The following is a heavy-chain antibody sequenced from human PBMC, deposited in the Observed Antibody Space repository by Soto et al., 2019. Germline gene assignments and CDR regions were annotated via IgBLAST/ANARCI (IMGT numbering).Heavy chain of an antibody. CDR3: ARDNCSSTSCYMRGELGMDV. CDR2: ISSSSSTI. Sequence: GGSLRLSCAASGFTFGSYSMNWVRQAPGKWLEWVSYISSSSSTIYYADSVKGRFTISRDNAKNSLYLQMNSLRDEDTAVYYCARDNCSSTSCYMRGELGMDVWGQGTTVTVSS. CDR1: GFTFGSYS. D-gene: IGHD2-2*02. J-gene: IGHJ6*02. V-gene: IGHV3-48*02.